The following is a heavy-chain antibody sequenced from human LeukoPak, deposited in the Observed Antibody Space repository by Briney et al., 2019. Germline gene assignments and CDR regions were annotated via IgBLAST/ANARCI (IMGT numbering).Heavy chain of an antibody. J-gene: IGHJ4*02. Sequence: SETLSLTCTVSGGSISSYYWSWIRQPPGKGLEWIGYIYYSGSTNYNPSLKSRVTISVDTSKNQFSLKLSSVTAADTAVYYCARAYYYGSGEDYWGQGTLVTVSS. D-gene: IGHD3-10*01. V-gene: IGHV4-59*01. CDR3: ARAYYYGSGEDY. CDR2: IYYSGST. CDR1: GGSISSYY.